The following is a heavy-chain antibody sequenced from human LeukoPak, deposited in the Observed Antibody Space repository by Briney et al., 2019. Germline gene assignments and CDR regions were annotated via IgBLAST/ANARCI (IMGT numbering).Heavy chain of an antibody. J-gene: IGHJ5*02. CDR1: GYTFTSYY. CDR2: INPSGGST. Sequence: GASVKVSCKASGYTFTSYYMHWVRQAPGQGLEWMGIINPSGGSTSYAQKFQGRVTMTRNTSINTAYMELSSLRSEDTAVYYCTRNWGEFDPWGQGTLVTVSS. V-gene: IGHV1-46*01. CDR3: TRNWGEFDP. D-gene: IGHD7-27*01.